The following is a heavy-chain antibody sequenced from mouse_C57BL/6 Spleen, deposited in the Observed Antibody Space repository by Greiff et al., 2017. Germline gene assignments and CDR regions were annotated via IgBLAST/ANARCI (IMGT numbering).Heavy chain of an antibody. CDR2: INPYNGGT. Sequence: EVKLMESGPVLVKPGASVKMSCKASGYTFTDYYMNWVKQSHGKSLEWIGVINPYNGGTSYNQKFKGKATLTVDKSSSTAYMELNSLTSEDSAVYYCARSYGSSYFDYWGQGTTLTVSS. V-gene: IGHV1-19*01. D-gene: IGHD1-1*01. CDR1: GYTFTDYY. CDR3: ARSYGSSYFDY. J-gene: IGHJ2*01.